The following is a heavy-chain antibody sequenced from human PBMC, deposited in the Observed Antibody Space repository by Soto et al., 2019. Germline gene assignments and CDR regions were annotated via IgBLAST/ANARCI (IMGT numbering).Heavy chain of an antibody. J-gene: IGHJ6*02. CDR1: VFTFSSYA. CDR3: AKGGSITMIVVVMPQHYGMDV. V-gene: IGHV3-23*01. D-gene: IGHD3-22*01. CDR2: ISGRGCST. Sequence: GGSLRLSCAASVFTFSSYAMSWVRQAPGKGLEWVSAISGRGCSTYYADSVKRRFTITRDNSKNTRYLQMSSLRAEDTAVYYCAKGGSITMIVVVMPQHYGMDVWGQGTTVTVSS.